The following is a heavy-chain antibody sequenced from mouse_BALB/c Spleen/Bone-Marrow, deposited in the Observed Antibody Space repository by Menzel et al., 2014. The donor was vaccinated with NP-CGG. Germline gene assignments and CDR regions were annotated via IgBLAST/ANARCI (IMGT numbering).Heavy chain of an antibody. CDR1: GFTFSSYA. CDR2: ISSGGST. D-gene: IGHD1-1*01. J-gene: IGHJ4*01. V-gene: IGHV5-6-5*01. CDR3: ARGRYYYGSIPLGAMDY. Sequence: DVMLVESGGGLVKPGGSLKLSCAASGFTFSSYAMSWVRQTPEKRLEWVASISSGGSTYYPDSVKGRFTISRDNARNILYLQMSSLRSEDTAVYYCARGRYYYGSIPLGAMDYWGQGTSVTVSS.